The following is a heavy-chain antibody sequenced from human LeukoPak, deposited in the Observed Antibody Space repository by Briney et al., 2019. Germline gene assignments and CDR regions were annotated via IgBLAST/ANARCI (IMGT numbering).Heavy chain of an antibody. J-gene: IGHJ4*02. V-gene: IGHV4-59*01. CDR3: ARGGGYSGYDFGY. CDR1: GGSISSYY. Sequence: PSETLSLTCTVSGGSISSYYWSWIRQPPGKGLEWIGYIYYSGSTNYNPSLKSRVTISVDTSKNQFSLNLSPVTAADTAVYYCARGGGYSGYDFGYWGQGTLVTVSS. D-gene: IGHD5-12*01. CDR2: IYYSGST.